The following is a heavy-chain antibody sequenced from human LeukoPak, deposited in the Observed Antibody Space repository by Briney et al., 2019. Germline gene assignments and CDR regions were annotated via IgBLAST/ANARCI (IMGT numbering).Heavy chain of an antibody. D-gene: IGHD6-19*01. CDR3: TTGYSSGWYNEGNY. CDR2: IKQDGSGE. J-gene: IGHJ4*02. CDR1: GFTFSRYW. V-gene: IGHV3-7*01. Sequence: PGGSLRLSCVASGFTFSRYWMSWVRQAPGKGLEWVAMIKQDGSGEYYLDSVKGRFIISRDNAKNSLYLQMNSLRADDTAVYFCTTGYSSGWYNEGNYWGQGTLVTVSS.